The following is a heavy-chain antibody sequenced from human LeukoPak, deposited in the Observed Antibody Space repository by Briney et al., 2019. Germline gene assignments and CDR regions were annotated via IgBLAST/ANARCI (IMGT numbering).Heavy chain of an antibody. CDR3: ARDRAAAAARGAFDI. D-gene: IGHD6-13*01. CDR1: GFTFSSYS. Sequence: PGGSLRLSCAASGFTFSSYSMNWVRQAPGKGLEWVSSISSSSSYIYYADSVKGRFTISRDNAKNPLYLQMNSLRAEDTAVYYCARDRAAAAARGAFDIWGQGTMVTVSS. V-gene: IGHV3-21*01. J-gene: IGHJ3*02. CDR2: ISSSSSYI.